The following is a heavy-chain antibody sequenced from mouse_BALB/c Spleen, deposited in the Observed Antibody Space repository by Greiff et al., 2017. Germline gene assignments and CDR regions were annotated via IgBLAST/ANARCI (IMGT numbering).Heavy chain of an antibody. D-gene: IGHD4-1*01. CDR1: GFTFSSYA. V-gene: IGHV5-9-4*01. Sequence: EVQVVESGGGLVKPGGSLKLSCAASGFTFSSYAMSWVRQSPEKRLEWVAEISSGGSYTYYPDTVTGRFTISRDNAKNTLYLEMSSLRSEDTAMYYCARGGVGPLDYWGQGTTLTVSS. CDR2: ISSGGSYT. J-gene: IGHJ2*01. CDR3: ARGGVGPLDY.